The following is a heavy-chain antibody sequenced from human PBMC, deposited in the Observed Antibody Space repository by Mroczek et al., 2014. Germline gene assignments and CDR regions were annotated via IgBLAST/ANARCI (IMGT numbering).Heavy chain of an antibody. D-gene: IGHD6-13*01. J-gene: IGHJ5*02. CDR2: INHSGST. Sequence: QVQLQQWGAGLLKPSETLSLTCAVYGGSFSGYYWSWIRQPPGKGLEWIGEINHSGSTNYNPSLKSRVTISVDTSKNQFSLKLSSVTAADTAVYYCARAAAALPYQRFDPWGQGTLVTVSS. V-gene: IGHV4-34*01. CDR1: GGSFSGYY. CDR3: ARAAAALPYQRFDP.